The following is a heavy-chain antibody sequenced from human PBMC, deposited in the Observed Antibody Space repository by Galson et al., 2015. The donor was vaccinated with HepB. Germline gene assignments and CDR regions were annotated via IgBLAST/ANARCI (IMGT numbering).Heavy chain of an antibody. CDR3: AKGFDGSGYWELGAFDI. D-gene: IGHD3-22*01. J-gene: IGHJ3*02. CDR2: IIPILGIA. CDR1: GGTFSSYT. V-gene: IGHV1-69*02. Sequence: SVKVSCKASGGTFSSYTISWVRQAPGQGLEWMGRIIPILGIANYAQKFPGRVTITADKSTSTAYMELSSLRSEDTAVYYCAKGFDGSGYWELGAFDIWGQGTMVTVSS.